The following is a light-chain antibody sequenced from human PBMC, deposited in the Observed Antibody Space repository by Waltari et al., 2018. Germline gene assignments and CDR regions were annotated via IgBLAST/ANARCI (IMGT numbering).Light chain of an antibody. CDR1: QSVLYSSNNKNY. J-gene: IGKJ4*01. V-gene: IGKV4-1*01. CDR3: QQYYSTPRTLT. Sequence: DIVMTQSPDSLAVSLGERATIYCKSSQSVLYSSNNKNYLAWYQQKPGQPPKLLIYWASTRESGVPDRFSGSGSGTDFTLTISSLQAEDVAVYYCQQYYSTPRTLTFGGGTKVEIK. CDR2: WAS.